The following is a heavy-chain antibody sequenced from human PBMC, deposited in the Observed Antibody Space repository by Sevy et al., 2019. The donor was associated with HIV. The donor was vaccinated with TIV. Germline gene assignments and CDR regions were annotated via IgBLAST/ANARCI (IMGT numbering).Heavy chain of an antibody. Sequence: SETLSLTCSVSGDAMSSRSSYWDWIRQPPGKGLEWIGEISDSGSTYLNTSLTSRVTISVDTSKEQFSLKLTAVTAADTAVYYCARHLSTTQGYYFDYWGQGALVTVSS. CDR2: ISDSGST. CDR3: ARHLSTTQGYYFDY. D-gene: IGHD2-15*01. V-gene: IGHV4-39*01. J-gene: IGHJ4*02. CDR1: GDAMSSRSSY.